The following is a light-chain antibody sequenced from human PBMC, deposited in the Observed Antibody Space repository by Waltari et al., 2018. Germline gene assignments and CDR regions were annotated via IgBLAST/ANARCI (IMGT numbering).Light chain of an antibody. Sequence: EIVLTQSPDFQSVTPKEKVTITCRASQSIDSNLHWYQQKPNQSPKLLIRYASQSISGVPSRFSGSRSGTDFTLTINSLEAEEAATYFCHQSSSLPWTFGQGTKVEIK. CDR1: QSIDSN. CDR3: HQSSSLPWT. V-gene: IGKV6-21*02. CDR2: YAS. J-gene: IGKJ1*01.